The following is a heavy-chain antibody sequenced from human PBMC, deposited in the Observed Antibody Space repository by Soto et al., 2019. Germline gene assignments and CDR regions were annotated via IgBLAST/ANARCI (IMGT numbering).Heavy chain of an antibody. D-gene: IGHD3-10*01. CDR3: AREEDYYGSGSYYNKYNWFDP. CDR1: GGSISSYY. J-gene: IGHJ5*02. CDR2: IYSHGTT. Sequence: VQLQESGPGLVKPSETLSLTCTVSGGSISSYYWSWIRQSAGKGLEWIWRIYSHGTTNYKPSLKRRVTVSVDTSKNQVPRRPTSVTAADPAEYYCAREEDYYGSGSYYNKYNWFDPCGQGTQVTVSS. V-gene: IGHV4-4*07.